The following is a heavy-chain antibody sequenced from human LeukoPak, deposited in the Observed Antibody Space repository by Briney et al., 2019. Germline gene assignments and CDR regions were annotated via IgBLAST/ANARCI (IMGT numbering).Heavy chain of an antibody. Sequence: SQTLSLTCTVSGGSISSGGYYWSWIRQPPGKGLEWIGYIYHSGSTYYNPSLKSRVTISVDRSKNQFSLKLSSVTAADTAVYYCVRGNWFDPWGQGTLVTVSS. V-gene: IGHV4-30-2*01. CDR2: IYHSGST. J-gene: IGHJ5*02. CDR3: VRGNWFDP. CDR1: GGSISSGGYY. D-gene: IGHD3-16*01.